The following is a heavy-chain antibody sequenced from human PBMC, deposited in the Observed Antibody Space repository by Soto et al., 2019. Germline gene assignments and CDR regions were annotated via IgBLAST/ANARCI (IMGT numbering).Heavy chain of an antibody. CDR1: GGSFTSNNW. J-gene: IGHJ4*02. V-gene: IGHV4-4*02. CDR2: IYRTGST. Sequence: SETLSLTCAVSGGSFTSNNWWTWVRQPPGQGLEWIGEIYRTGSTNYNPSLKSRVTISLDKSENQFSLKVTSLTAADTAVYYCASRDPGTSVDYWGQGTLVTVSP. D-gene: IGHD1-7*01. CDR3: ASRDPGTSVDY.